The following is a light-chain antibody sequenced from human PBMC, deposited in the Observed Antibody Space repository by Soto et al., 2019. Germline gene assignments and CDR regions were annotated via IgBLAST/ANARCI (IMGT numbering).Light chain of an antibody. CDR1: QTIDSW. J-gene: IGKJ1*01. CDR2: KAS. CDR3: QQSHLYSGT. V-gene: IGKV1-5*03. Sequence: DIQMTQSPSTLSASVGDRVTITCRASQTIDSWLAWYQQRPGKPPNLLIYKASTLASGVPSRFSGSGSGTEFILTINSLQPDDFATYYCQQSHLYSGTFGQGTKVEIK.